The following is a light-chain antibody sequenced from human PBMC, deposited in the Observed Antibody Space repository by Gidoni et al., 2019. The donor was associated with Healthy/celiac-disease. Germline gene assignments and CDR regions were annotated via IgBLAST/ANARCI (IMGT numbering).Light chain of an antibody. V-gene: IGLV4-60*02. CDR2: REGSGSY. Sequence: QPVLTQSSSASASLGSSVKLTCTLSSGHSSYIIAWHQQQPGKAPRYMMKREGSGSYNKGSGVPDRFAGSSSGADRYLTISNLQFEDEADYYCETWDSNTVVFGGGTKLTVL. CDR3: ETWDSNTVV. J-gene: IGLJ2*01. CDR1: SGHSSYI.